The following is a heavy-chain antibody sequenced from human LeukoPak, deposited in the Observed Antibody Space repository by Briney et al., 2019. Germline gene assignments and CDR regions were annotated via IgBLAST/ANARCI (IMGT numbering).Heavy chain of an antibody. CDR1: GYPISSRGYY. Sequence: PSQTPSLTCSVSGYPISSRGYYWTSLPQHPEKGLEWIGYTYYSGNTYYNPSLKSRVDISVDTSKNQFSLKLSSVTAADRGVYYCARVLGINGGYSVFALDLWGQGTMLTVSS. J-gene: IGHJ3*01. CDR3: ARVLGINGGYSVFALDL. CDR2: TYYSGNT. D-gene: IGHD4-23*01. V-gene: IGHV4-31*03.